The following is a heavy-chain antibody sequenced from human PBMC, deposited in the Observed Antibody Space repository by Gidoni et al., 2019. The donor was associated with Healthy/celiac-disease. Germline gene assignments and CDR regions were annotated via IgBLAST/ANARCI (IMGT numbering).Heavy chain of an antibody. CDR2: ISGSGGST. CDR1: GFTFSSYA. CDR3: AKDCSRGSSGYSSASDYMDV. Sequence: EVQLLESGGGLVQPGGSLILSCAASGFTFSSYAMRWVRQAPGKGLEWVSAISGSGGSTYYADYVKGRFTISRDNSKNTLYLQMNSLRAEDTAVYYCAKDCSRGSSGYSSASDYMDVWGKGTTVTVSS. D-gene: IGHD3-22*01. V-gene: IGHV3-23*01. J-gene: IGHJ6*03.